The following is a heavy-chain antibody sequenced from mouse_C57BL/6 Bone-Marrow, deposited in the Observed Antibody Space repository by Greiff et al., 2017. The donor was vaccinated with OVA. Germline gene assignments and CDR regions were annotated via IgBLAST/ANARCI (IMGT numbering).Heavy chain of an antibody. J-gene: IGHJ2*01. CDR1: GYSITSGYY. CDR3: AKEGPSVYYGNYNYFDY. CDR2: ISYDGSN. D-gene: IGHD2-1*01. Sequence: EVQRVESGPGLVKPSQSLSLTCSATGYSITSGYYWNWIRQFPGNKLEWMGYISYDGSNNYNPSLKNRITITRDTSKNQFFLKLNSVTTEDTATYYGAKEGPSVYYGNYNYFDYWGQGTTLTVSS. V-gene: IGHV3-6*01.